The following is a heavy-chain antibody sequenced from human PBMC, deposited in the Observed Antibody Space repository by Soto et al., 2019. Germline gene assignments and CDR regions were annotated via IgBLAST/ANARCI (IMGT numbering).Heavy chain of an antibody. CDR3: AREWSPPLAVFDY. CDR1: GFTFTTYW. Sequence: GGSLRLSCAASGFTFTTYWMSWVRQAPGKGLEWVANIKQDGSEKYYVDSVRGRFTISRDNAWNSVSLQMNSLGVEDTAVYFCAREWSPPLAVFDYWGQGVLVTVSS. V-gene: IGHV3-7*03. CDR2: IKQDGSEK. J-gene: IGHJ4*02. D-gene: IGHD1-26*01.